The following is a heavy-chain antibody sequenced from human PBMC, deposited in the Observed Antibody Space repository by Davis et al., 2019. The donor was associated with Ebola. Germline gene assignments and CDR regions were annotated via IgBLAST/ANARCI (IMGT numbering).Heavy chain of an antibody. Sequence: MPSETLSLTCTVSGGSISSSSYYWGWIRQPPGKGLEWIGSIYYSGSTSYNPSLRGRVTISVDTSKKQFSLKLTSVTAADTAVFYCARQTYYWGQGILVSVSS. CDR1: GGSISSSSYY. CDR2: IYYSGST. V-gene: IGHV4-39*01. CDR3: ARQTYY. J-gene: IGHJ4*02.